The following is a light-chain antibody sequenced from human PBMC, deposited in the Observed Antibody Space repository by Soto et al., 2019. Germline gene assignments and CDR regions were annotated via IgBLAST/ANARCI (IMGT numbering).Light chain of an antibody. Sequence: AIRMTQSPSSLSASTGDRVTITCRASQGISSYLAWYQQKPGKAPKLLIYAASSLQSGVPSRFSGSGPGTDFTLTISSLQPEDFATYYCQQANSFPWTFGQGTKVDI. J-gene: IGKJ1*01. V-gene: IGKV1-8*01. CDR3: QQANSFPWT. CDR2: AAS. CDR1: QGISSY.